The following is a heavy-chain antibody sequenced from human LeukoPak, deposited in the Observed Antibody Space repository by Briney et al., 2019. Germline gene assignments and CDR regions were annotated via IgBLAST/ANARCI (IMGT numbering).Heavy chain of an antibody. CDR3: QRGGGIAERTAFDI. CDR2: INPSGGST. J-gene: IGHJ3*02. CDR1: GYTFTSYG. V-gene: IGHV1-46*01. D-gene: IGHD3-16*02. Sequence: ASVKVSCKASGYTFTSYGMHWVRQAPGQGLEWMGIINPSGGSTSYAQKFQGRVTMTTDTSTSTVYMELSSLRSEDTAVYFCQRGGGIAERTAFDIWGQGTMVTVSS.